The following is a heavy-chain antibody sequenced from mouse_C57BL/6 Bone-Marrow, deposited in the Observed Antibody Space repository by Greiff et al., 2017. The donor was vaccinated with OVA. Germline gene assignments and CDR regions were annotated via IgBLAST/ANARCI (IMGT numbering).Heavy chain of an antibody. J-gene: IGHJ3*01. D-gene: IGHD4-1*01. CDR2: ISNFAYSI. CDR3: ARQGVTGVFAY. V-gene: IGHV5-15*01. CDR1: GFPFSDYG. Sequence: EVKLVASVGGLVQPGGSLKLSCAASGFPFSDYGMAWVRQDPRKGPEWVAFISNFAYSIYYADTVKGRFTISRENAKNTLYLEMSSLRSEDTAMYYCARQGVTGVFAYWGQGTLVTVSA.